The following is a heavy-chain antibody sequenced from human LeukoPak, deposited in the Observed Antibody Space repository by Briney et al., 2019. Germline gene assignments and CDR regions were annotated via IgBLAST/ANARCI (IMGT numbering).Heavy chain of an antibody. CDR3: ARAPHYSNYGPYYYGMDV. Sequence: GSLRLSCAASGFTFSDYYMSWIRQAPGKGLEWVSYISSSSSYTNYADSVKGRFTISRDNAKNSLYLQVNSLRAEDTAVYYCARAPHYSNYGPYYYGMDVWGQGTTVTVSS. CDR2: ISSSSSYT. J-gene: IGHJ6*02. D-gene: IGHD4-11*01. V-gene: IGHV3-11*06. CDR1: GFTFSDYY.